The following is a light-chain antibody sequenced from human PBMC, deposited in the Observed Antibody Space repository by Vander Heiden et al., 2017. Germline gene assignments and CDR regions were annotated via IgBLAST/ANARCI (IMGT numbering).Light chain of an antibody. CDR3: HQYQTYTT. Sequence: DIQMTQSPSILSASVGDRVTFTCRASERVSTWLVWYQLKPGKDPKVLIHKASILESGVPSRFSGSGSGTEFILTISSLQPDDFATYYCHQYQTYTTFGQGTKVEIK. V-gene: IGKV1-5*03. CDR1: ERVSTW. J-gene: IGKJ1*01. CDR2: KAS.